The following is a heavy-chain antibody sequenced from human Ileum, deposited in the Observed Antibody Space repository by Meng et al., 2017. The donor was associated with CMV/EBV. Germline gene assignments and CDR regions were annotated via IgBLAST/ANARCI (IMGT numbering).Heavy chain of an antibody. CDR3: ARENWVYNY. J-gene: IGHJ4*02. V-gene: IGHV1-2*02. CDR1: GNIFTGYY. CDR2: INLNSGVI. Sequence: QVQVVQSGTELKKPGASVKVSCKASGNIFTGYYMHWVRQAPGQGLEWVGCINLNSGVIDFAQKFQGRITLTRDTSITTAYMELTRLIYDDTAVYYCARENWVYNYWGQGTLVTVSS. D-gene: IGHD7-27*01.